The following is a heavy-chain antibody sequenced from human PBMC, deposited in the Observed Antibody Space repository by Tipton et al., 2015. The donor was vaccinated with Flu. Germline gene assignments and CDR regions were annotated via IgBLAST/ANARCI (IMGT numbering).Heavy chain of an antibody. V-gene: IGHV4-38-2*01. CDR2: IYYGGST. CDR3: VRGKLLGSCGGNSCYFFDN. CDR1: GYSMSTGYH. J-gene: IGHJ4*02. D-gene: IGHD2-15*01. Sequence: TLSLTCAISGYSMSTGYHWGWIRQPPGKGLEWIGIIYYGGSTYYNSSLKSRVNISEDTKTQFSLKLSSVTAADTAVYYCVRGKLLGSCGGNSCYFFDNWGQGILATVSS.